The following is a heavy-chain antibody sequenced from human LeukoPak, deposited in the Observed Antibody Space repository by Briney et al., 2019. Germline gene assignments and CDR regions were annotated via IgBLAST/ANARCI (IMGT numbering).Heavy chain of an antibody. CDR3: ARDPIVQAGYYYGMDV. CDR1: GYTFTAYY. V-gene: IGHV1-2*02. J-gene: IGHJ6*02. Sequence: ASVRVSCKASGYTFTAYYMHWVRQAPGQGLEWMGWINPNSGATNYAQNFQGRVTMTADTSISTAYLDLSRLRSDDSAEYYCARDPIVQAGYYYGMDVWGQGTTVTVSS. D-gene: IGHD2/OR15-2a*01. CDR2: INPNSGAT.